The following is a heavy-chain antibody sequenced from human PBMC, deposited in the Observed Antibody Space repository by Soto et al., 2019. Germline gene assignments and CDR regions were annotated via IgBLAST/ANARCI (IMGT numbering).Heavy chain of an antibody. CDR2: LYWDDDK. V-gene: IGHV2-5*02. Sequence: QITLKESGPTLVKPTQTLTLTCTVSGLSLRTTGVGVGWVRQPPGKALDWLALLYWDDDKRYSPSLKSRRTGTNEITEKKVVHTLTNSDTVDTATYYCVQTRRGGDYLEIYSSHAYCGWDVGGQGSTVTASS. CDR1: GLSLRTTGVG. CDR3: VQTRRGGDYLEIYSSHAYCGWDV. J-gene: IGHJ6*02. D-gene: IGHD2-21*02.